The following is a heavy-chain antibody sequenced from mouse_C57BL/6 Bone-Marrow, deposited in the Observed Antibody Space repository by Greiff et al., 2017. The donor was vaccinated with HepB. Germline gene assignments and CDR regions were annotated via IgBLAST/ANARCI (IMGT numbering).Heavy chain of an antibody. V-gene: IGHV1-50*01. CDR2: IDPSDSYT. Sequence: HVQLQQPGAELVKPGASVKLSCKASGYTFTSYWMQWVKQRPGQGLEWIGEIDPSDSYTNYNQKFKGKATLTVDTSSSTAYMQLSSLTSEDSAVYYCATTIYYGSSYDWYFDVWGTGTTVTVSS. D-gene: IGHD1-1*01. CDR1: GYTFTSYW. CDR3: ATTIYYGSSYDWYFDV. J-gene: IGHJ1*03.